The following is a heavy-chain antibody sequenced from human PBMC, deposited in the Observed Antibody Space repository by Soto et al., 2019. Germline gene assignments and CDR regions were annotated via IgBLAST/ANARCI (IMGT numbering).Heavy chain of an antibody. J-gene: IGHJ6*02. CDR1: GGSISSYY. CDR3: ARLQWSYYYYGMDV. Sequence: SETLSLTCTVSGGSISSYYWSWIRQPPGKGLEWIGSIYYSGSTYYNPSLKSRVTISVDTSKNQFSLKLSSVTAADTAVYYCARLQWSYYYYGMDVWGQGTTVTV. V-gene: IGHV4-39*01. D-gene: IGHD6-19*01. CDR2: IYYSGST.